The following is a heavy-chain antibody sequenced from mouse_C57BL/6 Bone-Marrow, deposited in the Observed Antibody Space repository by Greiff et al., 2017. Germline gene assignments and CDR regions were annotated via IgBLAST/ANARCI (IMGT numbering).Heavy chain of an antibody. J-gene: IGHJ4*01. CDR2: IWSGGST. CDR3: ARNLMVTTDYAMDY. Sequence: VQLQQSGPGLVQPSQRLSITCTVSGFSLTSYGVHWVRQSPGKGLEWLGVIWSGGSTDYNAAFISRLSISKDNSKSQVFFKMNSLQADDTAIYYCARNLMVTTDYAMDYWGQGTSVTVSS. D-gene: IGHD2-2*01. CDR1: GFSLTSYG. V-gene: IGHV2-2*01.